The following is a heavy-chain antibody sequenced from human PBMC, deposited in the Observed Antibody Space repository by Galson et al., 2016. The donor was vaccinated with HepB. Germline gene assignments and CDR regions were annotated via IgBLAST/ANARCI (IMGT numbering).Heavy chain of an antibody. CDR3: ARSGSMIVLFITGGRDAFDI. CDR1: GGTFSNYA. CDR2: IIPYFATA. J-gene: IGHJ3*02. D-gene: IGHD3-22*01. Sequence: SVKVSCKASGGTFSNYAISWVRQAPGQGLEWMGGIIPYFATANYGQKFQGRVTITADQSTSTAYMELISLISEDTALYYCARSGSMIVLFITGGRDAFDIWGQGTMVTVSS. V-gene: IGHV1-69*13.